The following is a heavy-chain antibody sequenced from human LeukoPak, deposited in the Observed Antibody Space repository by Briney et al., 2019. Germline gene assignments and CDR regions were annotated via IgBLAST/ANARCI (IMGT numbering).Heavy chain of an antibody. V-gene: IGHV3-48*01. D-gene: IGHD3-9*01. Sequence: GGSLRLSCAASGFTFSRYSMNWVRQAPGKGLEWISYISGSSATIHNADSVKGRFAISRDNAKSSLYLQMNSLRAEDTAVYYCAGTIAVSADHCFDYWGQGTLVTVSS. CDR2: ISGSSATI. CDR3: AGTIAVSADHCFDY. J-gene: IGHJ4*02. CDR1: GFTFSRYS.